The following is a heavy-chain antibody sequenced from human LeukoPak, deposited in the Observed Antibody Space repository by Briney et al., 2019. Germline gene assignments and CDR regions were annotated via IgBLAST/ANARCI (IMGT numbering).Heavy chain of an antibody. CDR3: ASKGAGHCYDASCMGSFDL. V-gene: IGHV1-2*02. J-gene: IGHJ3*01. D-gene: IGHD2-15*01. CDR2: INPNTGDT. CDR1: GYTFTSYG. Sequence: ASVKVSCKASGYTFTSYGISWVRQAPGQGLEGMGCINPNTGDTNSAQNFQGRVIMTRDTSITTAYMELSRLKSDDTALYYCASKGAGHCYDASCMGSFDLWGQGTTVAVSS.